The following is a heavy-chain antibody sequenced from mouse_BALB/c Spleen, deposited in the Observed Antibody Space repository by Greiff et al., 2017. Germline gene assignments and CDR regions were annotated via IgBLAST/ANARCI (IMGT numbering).Heavy chain of an antibody. V-gene: IGHV2-9*02. D-gene: IGHD2-4*01. CDR2: IWAGGST. J-gene: IGHJ4*01. CDR3: ARATKLRRGSSIDY. CDR1: GFSLTSYG. Sequence: QVQLKESGPGLVAPSQSLSITCTVSGFSLTSYGVHWVRQPPGKGLEWMGVIWAGGSTNYNSALMSRLSISKDNSKSQVFLKMNSLQTDDTALYYCARATKLRRGSSIDYWGQGTSVTVSS.